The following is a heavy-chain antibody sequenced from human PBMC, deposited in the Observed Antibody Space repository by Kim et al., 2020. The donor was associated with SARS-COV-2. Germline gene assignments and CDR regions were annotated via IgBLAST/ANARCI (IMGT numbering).Heavy chain of an antibody. CDR2: IDWDEDK. D-gene: IGHD1-20*01. CDR1: GFSLSGSGMC. CDR3: ARGRLHGIDY. V-gene: IGHV2-70*11. Sequence: SGPTLVNPTQTLTLTCTFSGFSLSGSGMCVSWIRQPPGKALEWLARIDWDEDKYYSTSLKTRLTLSKDTSKTQVVLTMTNMDPVDTATSYCARGRLHGIDYWGQGTRVTVSS. J-gene: IGHJ4*02.